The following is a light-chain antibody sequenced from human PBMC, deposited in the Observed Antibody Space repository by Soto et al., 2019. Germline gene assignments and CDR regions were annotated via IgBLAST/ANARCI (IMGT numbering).Light chain of an antibody. Sequence: AVQVTQTPSSLSASVGDTVTITCRASEDIRFDVAWYQQKSGRAPRLLIYTSSHRQSGVPSRFSGIASVTEFRLTISGLLPHDLAVYYCLQDHSYPWTFGQGTK. CDR1: EDIRFD. CDR3: LQDHSYPWT. CDR2: TSS. J-gene: IGKJ1*01. V-gene: IGKV1-6*01.